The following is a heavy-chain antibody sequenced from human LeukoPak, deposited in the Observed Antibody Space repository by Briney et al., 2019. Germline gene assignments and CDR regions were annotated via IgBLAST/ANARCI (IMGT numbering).Heavy chain of an antibody. Sequence: WASVKLSCKASGGTFSSYAISWVRQAPGQGLEWMGGIIPIFGTANYAQKFQRRVTFTATESTTTASIERTGPTSDTTAVYYGASGSVPRSDFDYWGQGTLVSVSS. CDR3: ASGSVPRSDFDY. J-gene: IGHJ4*02. CDR2: IIPIFGTA. D-gene: IGHD1-14*01. V-gene: IGHV1-69*01. CDR1: GGTFSSYA.